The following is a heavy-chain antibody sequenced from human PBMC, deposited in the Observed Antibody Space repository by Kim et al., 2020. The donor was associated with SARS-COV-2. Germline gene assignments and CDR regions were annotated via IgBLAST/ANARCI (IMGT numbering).Heavy chain of an antibody. CDR2: INTLTGKP. Sequence: ASVKVSCKASGYTFINYAINWVRQAPGQGLEWMGWINTLTGKPTYAQGFAGRFVFSSDPSVATTYLQISGLKSEDTGVYFCARDPKSGGCWGQGTRVTVS. CDR1: GYTFINYA. V-gene: IGHV7-4-1*02. J-gene: IGHJ4*02. D-gene: IGHD3-10*01. CDR3: ARDPKSGGC.